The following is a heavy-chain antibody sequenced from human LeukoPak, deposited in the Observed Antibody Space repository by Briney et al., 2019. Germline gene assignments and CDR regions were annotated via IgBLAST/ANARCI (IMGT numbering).Heavy chain of an antibody. CDR2: ISGSGGST. CDR3: AKDYYYDSSGYYYV. CDR1: GFTFSSYA. V-gene: IGHV3-23*01. J-gene: IGHJ4*02. Sequence: PGGSLRLSCAASGFTFSSYAMSWVRQAPGKGLEWVSAISGSGGSTYYADSVKGRLTISRDNSKNTLYLQMNSLRAEDTAVYYCAKDYYYDSSGYYYVWGQGTLVTVSS. D-gene: IGHD3-22*01.